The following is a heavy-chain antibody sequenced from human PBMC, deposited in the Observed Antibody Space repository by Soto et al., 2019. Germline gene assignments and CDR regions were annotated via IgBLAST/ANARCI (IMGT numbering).Heavy chain of an antibody. J-gene: IGHJ5*02. CDR1: GGTFSSYA. CDR3: AREGNYGDYLESFDH. CDR2: IIPIFGTA. D-gene: IGHD4-17*01. V-gene: IGHV1-69*01. Sequence: QVQLVQSGAEVKKPGSSVKVSCKASGGTFSSYAISWVRQAPGQGLEWMGGIIPIFGTANYAQKFQGRVTITADESRSTAYMELSSLRSEDTAVYYCAREGNYGDYLESFDHWGQGTLVTVSS.